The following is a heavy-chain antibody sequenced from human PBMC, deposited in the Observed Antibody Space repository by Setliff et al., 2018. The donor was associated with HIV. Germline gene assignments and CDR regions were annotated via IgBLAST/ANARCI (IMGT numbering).Heavy chain of an antibody. J-gene: IGHJ4*01. CDR2: ISNSGGNT. D-gene: IGHD5-12*01. Sequence: GGSLRLSCKASGFTFKIYAMSWLRQAPGKGLEWVSAISNSGGNTYYADSVKGRFTISRDNSENTLYLQMNSLRPEDTAIYYCAKEVAVRGKGYFDSWGHGALVTVSS. CDR1: GFTFKIYA. CDR3: AKEVAVRGKGYFDS. V-gene: IGHV3-23*01.